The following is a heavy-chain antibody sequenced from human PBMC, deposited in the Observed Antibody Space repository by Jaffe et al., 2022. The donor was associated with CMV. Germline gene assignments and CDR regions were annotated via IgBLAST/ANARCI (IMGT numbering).Heavy chain of an antibody. D-gene: IGHD2-21*01. Sequence: EVQLVESGGGLAQPGGSLRLACAASGFTFSNYPMSWVRQAPGKGLDWVSGISASGGSTYYADSVKGRLTISRDNVKNTLYLQMNSLRAEDTAVYYCAKWRLAGEVTQSEHDSWGQGTLVTVSS. J-gene: IGHJ4*02. CDR2: ISASGGST. CDR3: AKWRLAGEVTQSEHDS. V-gene: IGHV3-23*04. CDR1: GFTFSNYP.